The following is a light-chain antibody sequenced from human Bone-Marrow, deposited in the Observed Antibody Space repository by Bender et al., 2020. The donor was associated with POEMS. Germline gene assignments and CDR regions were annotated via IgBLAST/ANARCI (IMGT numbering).Light chain of an antibody. CDR3: SSYTSNTVV. V-gene: IGLV2-14*03. Sequence: QSALTQPASVSGSPGQSITISCTGISSDVGVSSFVSWYQHHPGKAPKLMIYDVSNRPSGISNRFSGSKSGNTASLTISGLRTEDEADYYCSSYTSNTVVFGGGTKLTVL. J-gene: IGLJ2*01. CDR1: SSDVGVSSF. CDR2: DVS.